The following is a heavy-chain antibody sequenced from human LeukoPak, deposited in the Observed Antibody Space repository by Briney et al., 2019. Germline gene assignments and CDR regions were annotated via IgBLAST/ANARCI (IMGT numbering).Heavy chain of an antibody. CDR2: IYYSGTT. J-gene: IGHJ4*02. CDR3: ARSILHSGGSCCWYYFDY. V-gene: IGHV4-59*11. D-gene: IGHD2-15*01. Sequence: ETPSLTCSVSGGFISNHYWSWIRQPPGKGPEWIGYIYYSGTTNYNPSLKSRVTISVDTSKNQFSLKLSSVTAADTAVYYCARSILHSGGSCCWYYFDYWGQGTLATVSS. CDR1: GGFISNHY.